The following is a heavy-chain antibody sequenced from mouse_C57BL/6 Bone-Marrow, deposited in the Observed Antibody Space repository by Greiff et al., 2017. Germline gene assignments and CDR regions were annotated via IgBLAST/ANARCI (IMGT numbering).Heavy chain of an antibody. CDR2: IYPGDGDT. V-gene: IGHV1-82*01. CDR1: GYAFSSSW. Sequence: VQLQQSGPELVKPGASVKISCKASGYAFSSSWMNWVKQRPGKGLEWIGRIYPGDGDTNYNGKFKGKATLTADKSSSTAYMQLSSLTSEDSAVYFCARGVFYYYGSSEYFDVWGTGTTVTVSS. J-gene: IGHJ1*03. CDR3: ARGVFYYYGSSEYFDV. D-gene: IGHD1-1*01.